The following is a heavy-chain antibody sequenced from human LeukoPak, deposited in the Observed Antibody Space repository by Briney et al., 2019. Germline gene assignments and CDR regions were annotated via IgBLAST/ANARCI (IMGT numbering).Heavy chain of an antibody. V-gene: IGHV4-34*01. CDR2: INHSGST. CDR1: GGSFSGYY. J-gene: IGHJ4*02. D-gene: IGHD3-22*01. Sequence: SETLSLTCAVYGGSFSGYYWSWIRQPPGKGLEWIGEINHSGSTNCNPSLKSRVTISVDTSKNQFSLKLSSVTAADTAVYYCARGHSPRITMIVVARYYFDYWGQGTLVTVSS. CDR3: ARGHSPRITMIVVARYYFDY.